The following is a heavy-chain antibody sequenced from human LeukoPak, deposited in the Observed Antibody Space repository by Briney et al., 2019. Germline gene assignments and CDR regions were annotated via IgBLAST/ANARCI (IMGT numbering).Heavy chain of an antibody. CDR3: ARQGHKLTLVDYYGMDV. Sequence: SETLSLNCTVSGGSINSDYWSWVRQPPGKGLEWIGYMYYSGSSTNYNPSLKSRVTISVDRSKNQFSLKLSSATAADTAVYYCARQGHKLTLVDYYGMDVWGQGTTVTVSS. D-gene: IGHD1-26*01. J-gene: IGHJ6*02. CDR1: GGSINSDY. V-gene: IGHV4-59*08. CDR2: MYYSGSST.